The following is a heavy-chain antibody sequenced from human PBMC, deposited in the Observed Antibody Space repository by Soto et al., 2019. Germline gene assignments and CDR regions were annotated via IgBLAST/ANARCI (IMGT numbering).Heavy chain of an antibody. V-gene: IGHV3-48*04. J-gene: IGHJ6*02. CDR2: ISSSSSTI. CDR3: AKDRYYYYGMDV. CDR1: GFTFSSYS. Sequence: VGSLRLSCAASGFTFSSYSMNWVRQAPGKGLEWVSYISSSSSTIYYADSVKGRFTISRDNAKNSLYLQMNSLRAEDTAFYYCAKDRYYYYGMDVWGQGTTVTV.